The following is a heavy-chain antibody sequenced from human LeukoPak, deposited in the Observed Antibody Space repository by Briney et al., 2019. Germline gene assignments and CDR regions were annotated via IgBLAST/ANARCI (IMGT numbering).Heavy chain of an antibody. J-gene: IGHJ4*02. V-gene: IGHV1-69*04. Sequence: SVKVSCKASGGTFSSYAISWVRQAPGQGLEWMGRIIPILGIANFAQRFQGRVTITADKSSSTAYMELSSLRSEDTAVYFCARDLPSIRDVYYFDCWGQGTLVTVSS. CDR1: GGTFSSYA. CDR2: IIPILGIA. CDR3: ARDLPSIRDVYYFDC. D-gene: IGHD2-2*01.